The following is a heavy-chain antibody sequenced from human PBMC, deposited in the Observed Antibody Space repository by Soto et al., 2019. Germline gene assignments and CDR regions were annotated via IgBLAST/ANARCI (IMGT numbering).Heavy chain of an antibody. Sequence: LRLSCAASGFTFTSYGMTWVRQAPGKGLEWVSIISGSGGSTAYADSVKGQFAISRDNSKNTLYLQMNSLRAEDTAVYYCAKVSAYSSGYVDYWGQGTLVTVSS. CDR3: AKVSAYSSGYVDY. V-gene: IGHV3-23*01. CDR1: GFTFTSYG. CDR2: ISGSGGST. J-gene: IGHJ4*02. D-gene: IGHD5-18*01.